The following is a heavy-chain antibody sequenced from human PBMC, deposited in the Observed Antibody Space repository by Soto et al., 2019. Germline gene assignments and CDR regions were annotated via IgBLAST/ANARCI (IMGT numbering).Heavy chain of an antibody. CDR1: GFTFSSYG. Sequence: QVQLVESGGGVVQPGRSLRLSCAASGFTFSSYGIHWVRQAPGKGLEWVAFISYDASNKDYADSVKGRFTISRDNSRNTLYLQMNSLRAEDTAVYCCAKTHGPGIAVAGTDWYFDLWGRGTLVTVSS. J-gene: IGHJ2*01. D-gene: IGHD6-19*01. CDR3: AKTHGPGIAVAGTDWYFDL. V-gene: IGHV3-30*18. CDR2: ISYDASNK.